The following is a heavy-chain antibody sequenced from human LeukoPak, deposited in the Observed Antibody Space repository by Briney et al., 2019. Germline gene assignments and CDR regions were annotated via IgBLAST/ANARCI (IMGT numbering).Heavy chain of an antibody. CDR1: GGSISSYY. Sequence: SETLSLTCTVSGGSISSYYWSWIRQPPGKGLERIGYIYYSGSTNYNPSLKSRVTISVDTSKNQFSLKLSSVTAADTAVYYCARDTGDYYGSGSYDVWGKGTTVTVSS. V-gene: IGHV4-59*01. D-gene: IGHD3-10*01. CDR2: IYYSGST. CDR3: ARDTGDYYGSGSYDV. J-gene: IGHJ6*04.